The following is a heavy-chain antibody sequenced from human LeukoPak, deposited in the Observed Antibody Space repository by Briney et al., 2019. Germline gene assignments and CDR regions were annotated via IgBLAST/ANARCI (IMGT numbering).Heavy chain of an antibody. CDR2: IYHSGST. CDR3: ARGDYDFWSGYYYRMYYFDY. D-gene: IGHD3-3*01. CDR1: GCSISSGYY. V-gene: IGHV4-38-2*02. Sequence: PSETLSLTCTASGCSISSGYYWGWIRPPPGKGLEWIGSIYHSGSTYYNPSLKSRVTISVDTPKNQFSLKLSSVTAADTAVYYCARGDYDFWSGYYYRMYYFDYWGQGTLVTVSS. J-gene: IGHJ4*02.